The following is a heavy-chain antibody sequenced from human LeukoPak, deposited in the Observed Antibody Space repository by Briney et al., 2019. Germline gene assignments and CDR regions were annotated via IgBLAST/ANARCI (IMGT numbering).Heavy chain of an antibody. J-gene: IGHJ4*02. D-gene: IGHD3-22*01. CDR2: IYYSGST. Sequence: GSLRLSCAASGFTFSSYEMNWVRQAPGKGLEWIGNIYYSGSTYYNPSLKSRVTISVDTSKNQFSLKLSSVTAADTAVYYCARDTRVHYYDSSGPVDYWGQGTLVTVSS. CDR1: GFTFSSYE. V-gene: IGHV4-59*12. CDR3: ARDTRVHYYDSSGPVDY.